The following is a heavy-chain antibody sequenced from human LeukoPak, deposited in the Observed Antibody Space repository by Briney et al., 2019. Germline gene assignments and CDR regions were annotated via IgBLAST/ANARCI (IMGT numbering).Heavy chain of an antibody. J-gene: IGHJ4*02. CDR3: VQTTGWPRFDY. Sequence: PSETLSLTCTASGAPISRFYWNWVRQPPGKGLEWIGNIYNGVPTFFNPSLKSRVTLSVDTSKTQFSLQLASVAAADTAVYYCVQTTGWPRFDYWGQGVLVTVSS. V-gene: IGHV4-4*09. CDR2: IYNGVPT. D-gene: IGHD6-19*01. CDR1: GAPISRFY.